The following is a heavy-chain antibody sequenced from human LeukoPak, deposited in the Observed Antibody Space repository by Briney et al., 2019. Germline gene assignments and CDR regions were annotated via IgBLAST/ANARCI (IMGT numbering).Heavy chain of an antibody. Sequence: GGSLRLSCAASGFTFSDYYMSWIRQAPGKGLEWVSVIYSGGSTYYADSVKGRFTISRDNSKNTLYLQMNSLRAEDTAVYYCAFSRIAVAGTQFDYWGQGTLVTVSS. V-gene: IGHV3-66*01. D-gene: IGHD6-19*01. CDR2: IYSGGST. J-gene: IGHJ4*02. CDR1: GFTFSDYY. CDR3: AFSRIAVAGTQFDY.